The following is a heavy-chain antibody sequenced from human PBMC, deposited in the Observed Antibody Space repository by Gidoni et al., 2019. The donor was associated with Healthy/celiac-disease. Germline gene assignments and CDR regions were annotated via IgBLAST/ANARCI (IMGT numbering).Heavy chain of an antibody. CDR1: GGSFSGYY. V-gene: IGHV4-34*01. CDR3: ARATYYYDSSGYTTFDY. CDR2: SNHSGST. D-gene: IGHD3-22*01. J-gene: IGHJ4*02. Sequence: QVQLQQWGAGLLKPSETLSLTCAVYGGSFSGYYWSWIRQPPGKGREWIGESNHSGSTNSNPSLKSRVTISVDTSKNQFSLKLSSVTAADTAVYYCARATYYYDSSGYTTFDYWGQGTLVTVSS.